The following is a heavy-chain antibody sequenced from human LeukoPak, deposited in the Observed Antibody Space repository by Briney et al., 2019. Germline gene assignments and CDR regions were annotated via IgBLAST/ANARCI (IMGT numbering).Heavy chain of an antibody. V-gene: IGHV5-51*01. Sequence: GASLQISCKGSGYSFTSYWIGWVRPLPGKGLEWMGIIYPGDSDTRYSPSFQGQVTISADKSISTAYLQWSSLKASDTAMYYCARHGRYYGMDVWGQGTTVTVSS. CDR2: IYPGDSDT. CDR1: GYSFTSYW. J-gene: IGHJ6*02. CDR3: ARHGRYYGMDV.